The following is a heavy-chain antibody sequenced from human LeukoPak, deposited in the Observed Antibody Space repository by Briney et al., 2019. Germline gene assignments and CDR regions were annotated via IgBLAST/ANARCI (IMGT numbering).Heavy chain of an antibody. J-gene: IGHJ6*02. CDR2: IDPSDSYT. CDR3: ARSSGWPQYYYGMDV. V-gene: IGHV5-10-1*01. Sequence: GESLKISCKGSGYSSTSYWISWVRQMPGKGLEWMGRIDPSDSYTNYSPSFQGHVTISADKSISTAYLQWSSLKASDTAMYYCARSSGWPQYYYGMDVWGQGTTVTVSS. CDR1: GYSSTSYW. D-gene: IGHD6-19*01.